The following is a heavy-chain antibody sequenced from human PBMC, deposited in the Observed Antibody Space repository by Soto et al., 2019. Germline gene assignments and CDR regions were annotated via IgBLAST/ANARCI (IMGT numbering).Heavy chain of an antibody. D-gene: IGHD3-22*01. CDR1: GGSISSGDYY. J-gene: IGHJ3*02. CDR2: IYYSGST. Sequence: SETLSLTCTVSGGSISSGDYYWSWIRQHPGKGLEWIGYIYYSGSTYYNPSLRSRVTISVDTSKNQFSLKLSSVTAADTAVYYCARAWMYYYDSSGYYSTGPFDIWGQGTMVTVSS. CDR3: ARAWMYYYDSSGYYSTGPFDI. V-gene: IGHV4-31*03.